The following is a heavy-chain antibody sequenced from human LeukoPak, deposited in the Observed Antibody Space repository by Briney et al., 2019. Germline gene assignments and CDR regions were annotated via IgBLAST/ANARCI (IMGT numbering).Heavy chain of an antibody. CDR1: GFTFSSYA. V-gene: IGHV3-23*01. D-gene: IGHD3-10*01. CDR3: AKDRWFGEFRYPSDAFDI. CDR2: ISGSGGST. J-gene: IGHJ3*02. Sequence: GGSLRLSCAASGFTFSSYAMSWVRQAPGKGLEWVSAISGSGGSTYYADSVKGRFTISRDNSKNTLYLQMNSLRAEDTAVYYCAKDRWFGEFRYPSDAFDIWGQGTMVTVSS.